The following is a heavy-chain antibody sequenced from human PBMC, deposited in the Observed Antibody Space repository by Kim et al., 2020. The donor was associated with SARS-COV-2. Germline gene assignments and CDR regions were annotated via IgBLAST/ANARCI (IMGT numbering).Heavy chain of an antibody. Sequence: YADFVKGQFTICRDNSKNNLYLEGKSLRGDDTAVYFCARGDGPGNWLIDCWGQGTLVTVSS. V-gene: IGHV3-30*01. J-gene: IGHJ4*02. D-gene: IGHD4-17*01. CDR3: ARGDGPGNWLIDC.